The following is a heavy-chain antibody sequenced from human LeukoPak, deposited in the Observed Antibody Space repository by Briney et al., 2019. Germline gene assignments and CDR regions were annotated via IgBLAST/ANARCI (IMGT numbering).Heavy chain of an antibody. CDR1: GFIFSSYS. D-gene: IGHD6-13*01. Sequence: GGSLRLSYAASGFIFSSYSMNWVRQAPGKGLEWVSSISSSSSYIYYADSVKGRFTISRDNAKNSLYLQMNSLRAEDTAVYYCARDGAAAGTFPYWGQGTLVTVSS. CDR3: ARDGAAAGTFPY. V-gene: IGHV3-21*01. J-gene: IGHJ4*02. CDR2: ISSSSSYI.